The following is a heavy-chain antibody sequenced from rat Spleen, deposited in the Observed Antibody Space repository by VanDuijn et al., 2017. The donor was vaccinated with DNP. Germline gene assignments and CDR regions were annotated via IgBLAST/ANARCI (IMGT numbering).Heavy chain of an antibody. Sequence: EVKLVESGGGLVQPGRSLKISCAASGFNFNDNWMGWVRQAPGKGLEWIGHVNKDSSTINYTPSLKDKFTISRDNDQNTLYLQMSKLGSEDTAIYYCARGPNYGGYPDFFDYWGQGVMVTVSS. CDR2: VNKDSSTI. V-gene: IGHV4-2*01. D-gene: IGHD1-11*01. J-gene: IGHJ2*01. CDR3: ARGPNYGGYPDFFDY. CDR1: GFNFNDNW.